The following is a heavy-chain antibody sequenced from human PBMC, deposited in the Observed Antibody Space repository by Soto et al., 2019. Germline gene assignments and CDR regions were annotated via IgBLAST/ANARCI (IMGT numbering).Heavy chain of an antibody. CDR1: GYTFTSYG. D-gene: IGHD3-22*01. CDR2: ISANSGNT. Sequence: ASVKVSCKASGYTFTSYGISWVRQAPGQGLEWMGWISANSGNTNYVQKLQGRVTMTTDTSTSTAYMALRSLRSDDTAVYYCARGVRGDYYHCSGYLTCMDLWGQRTKGTV. CDR3: ARGVRGDYYHCSGYLTCMDL. J-gene: IGHJ6*02. V-gene: IGHV1-18*01.